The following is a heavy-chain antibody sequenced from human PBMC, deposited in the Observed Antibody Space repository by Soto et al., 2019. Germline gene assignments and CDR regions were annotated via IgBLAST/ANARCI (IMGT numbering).Heavy chain of an antibody. J-gene: IGHJ4*02. Sequence: QITLKESGPTLVKPTQTLTLTCTFSGFSLSTSGVGVGWIRQPPGKALEWLALIYWDDDKRYSPSLKSRLTITNHTSKSLAVLTMTTMYPVDTATSYCAHLPVYVSGSYSPSYCGQGTLVTVSS. CDR2: IYWDDDK. CDR1: GFSLSTSGVG. D-gene: IGHD3-10*01. V-gene: IGHV2-5*02. CDR3: AHLPVYVSGSYSPSY.